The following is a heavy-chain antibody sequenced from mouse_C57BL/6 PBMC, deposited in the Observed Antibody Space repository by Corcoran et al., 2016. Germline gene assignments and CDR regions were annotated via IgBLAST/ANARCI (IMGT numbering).Heavy chain of an antibody. CDR2: INTYSGVP. D-gene: IGHD2-3*01. Sequence: QIQLVQSGPELKKPGETVKISCKASGYTFTTYGMSWVKQAPGKGLKWMGWINTYSGVPTYADDFKGRFAFSLETSASTAYLQINNLKNEDTATYFCARVYDGYYRAMDYWSQVTSVTVSA. J-gene: IGHJ4*01. CDR1: GYTFTTYG. V-gene: IGHV9-3*01. CDR3: ARVYDGYYRAMDY.